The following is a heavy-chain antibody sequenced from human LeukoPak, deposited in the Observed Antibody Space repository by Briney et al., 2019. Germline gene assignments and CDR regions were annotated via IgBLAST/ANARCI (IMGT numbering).Heavy chain of an antibody. Sequence: GGSLRLSCAASGFTFRTHGMHWVRHAPGKGLEWVAVIWSDGSYKYYADSVKGRFTISRDFSKNTLYPQMNSLRAEDTAVYYCAREYINYVQDYWGQGTLVTVSS. CDR3: AREYINYVQDY. CDR2: IWSDGSYK. CDR1: GFTFRTHG. V-gene: IGHV3-33*01. D-gene: IGHD4-11*01. J-gene: IGHJ4*02.